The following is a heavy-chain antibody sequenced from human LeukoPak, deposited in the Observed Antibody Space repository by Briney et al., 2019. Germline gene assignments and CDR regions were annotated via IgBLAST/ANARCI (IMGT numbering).Heavy chain of an antibody. CDR2: IIPIFGTA. V-gene: IGHV1-69*06. J-gene: IGHJ4*02. D-gene: IGHD6-19*01. CDR3: ARDRSSGWFFDY. CDR1: GGTFSSYA. Sequence: SVKVSCKASGGTFSSYAISWVRQAPGQGLEWMGGIIPIFGTANYAQKFQGRVTITADKSTSTAYMELSSLRSEDTAVYYCARDRSSGWFFDYWGQGTLVTVS.